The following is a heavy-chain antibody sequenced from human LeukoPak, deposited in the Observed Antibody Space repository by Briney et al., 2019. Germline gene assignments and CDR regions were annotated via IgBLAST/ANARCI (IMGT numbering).Heavy chain of an antibody. CDR3: ARGGRRDGHFDY. J-gene: IGHJ4*02. CDR1: GGSISSHY. Sequence: PSETLSLTCTVSGGSISSHYWSWTRQPPGKGLEWIGYIYYSGSTNYNPSLKSRVTISVDTSKNQFSLKLSSVTAADTAVYYCARGGRRDGHFDYWGQGTLVTVSS. CDR2: IYYSGST. D-gene: IGHD5-24*01. V-gene: IGHV4-59*11.